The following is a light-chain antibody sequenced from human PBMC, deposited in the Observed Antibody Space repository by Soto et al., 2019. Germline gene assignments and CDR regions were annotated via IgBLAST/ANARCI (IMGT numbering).Light chain of an antibody. J-gene: IGKJ1*01. CDR1: QSVSNY. Sequence: EIVLTQSPATLSLSPGERATHSCWASQSVSNYFVWYQQKPGQAPRLLIYDASTRATGIPARFSGSGSGTDFTLTISSLEPEDFAVYYCQQRSIWPWTFGQGTKVDIK. CDR3: QQRSIWPWT. CDR2: DAS. V-gene: IGKV3-11*01.